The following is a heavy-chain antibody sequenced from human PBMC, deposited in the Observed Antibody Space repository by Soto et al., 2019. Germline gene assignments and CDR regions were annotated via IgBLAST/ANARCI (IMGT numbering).Heavy chain of an antibody. CDR1: GFTFISYG. V-gene: IGHV3-30*18. D-gene: IGHD6-19*01. CDR3: AKAGSSGWQTRTVGRPLLS. Sequence: GGSVRLSCAVSGFTFISYGMHWVRQAPGKGLEWVAVISYDGSNKYYADSVKGRFTISRDNSKNTLYLQMNSLRAEDTAVYYCAKAGSSGWQTRTVGRPLLSWGQGTLVTVSS. CDR2: ISYDGSNK. J-gene: IGHJ5*02.